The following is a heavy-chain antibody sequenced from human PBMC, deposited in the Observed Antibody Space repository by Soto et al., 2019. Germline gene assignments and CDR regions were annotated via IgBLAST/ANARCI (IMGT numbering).Heavy chain of an antibody. CDR3: ARVAY. Sequence: PGGSLSLSCEASGFTFTRVSMNWVRQVTGKGLEWVASISSGSSDTWYADSVKGRFIISRDNAQNSLFLQMNTLRPEDTAMYYCARVAYWGPGTQVTVSS. J-gene: IGHJ4*02. CDR1: GFTFTRVS. CDR2: ISSGSSDT. V-gene: IGHV3-21*01.